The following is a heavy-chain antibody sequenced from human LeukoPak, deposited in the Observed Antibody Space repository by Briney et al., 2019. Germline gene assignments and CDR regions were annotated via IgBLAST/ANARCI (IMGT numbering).Heavy chain of an antibody. CDR1: GGSISSYY. CDR3: ARDGPVSCEDYYYYGMDV. D-gene: IGHD2-15*01. V-gene: IGHV4-4*07. Sequence: SETLSLTCTVSGGSISSYYWSWIRQPAGKGLEWIGRIYTSGSTNYNPSLKSRVTMSVDTSKNQVSLKLSSVTAADTAVYYCARDGPVSCEDYYYYGMDVWSQGTTVTVS. CDR2: IYTSGST. J-gene: IGHJ6*02.